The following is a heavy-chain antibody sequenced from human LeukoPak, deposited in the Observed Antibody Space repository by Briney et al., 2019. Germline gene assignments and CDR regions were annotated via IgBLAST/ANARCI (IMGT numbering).Heavy chain of an antibody. J-gene: IGHJ3*02. CDR1: GYSFTSYW. CDR3: ARHAIYSDSSSAFDI. D-gene: IGHD6-6*01. V-gene: IGHV5-51*01. Sequence: GESLKISCKGSGYSFTSYWIGWVRQMPGKGLEWMGIIYPGDSNTRYSPSFQGQVTISADKSISTAYLQWSSLKASDTAMYYCARHAIYSDSSSAFDIWGQGTMVTVSS. CDR2: IYPGDSNT.